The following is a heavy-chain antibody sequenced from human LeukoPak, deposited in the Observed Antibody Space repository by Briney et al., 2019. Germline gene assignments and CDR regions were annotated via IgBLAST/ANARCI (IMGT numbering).Heavy chain of an antibody. D-gene: IGHD6-13*01. Sequence: GGSLRLSCAASGFTFSSYGMHWVRQAPGKGLEWVAVISYDGSNKYYADSVKSRFTISRDNSKNTLYLQMSSLRAEDTAVYYRAKDARTGIAASKSLGYFQHWGQGTLVTVSS. CDR3: AKDARTGIAASKSLGYFQH. CDR2: ISYDGSNK. J-gene: IGHJ1*01. V-gene: IGHV3-30*18. CDR1: GFTFSSYG.